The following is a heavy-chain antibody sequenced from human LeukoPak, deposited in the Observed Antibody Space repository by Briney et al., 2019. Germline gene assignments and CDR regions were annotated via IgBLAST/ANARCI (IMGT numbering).Heavy chain of an antibody. CDR2: INPKSGGT. Sequence: ASVKVSCKASGYTFTGYYMHWVRQAPGQGLEWMGWINPKSGGTNYAQKFQGRVTMTRDTSISTAYMELSRLRSDDTAVYYCARHEGYCSSTSCYSARETDMDVWGKGTTVTISS. V-gene: IGHV1-2*02. CDR3: ARHEGYCSSTSCYSARETDMDV. J-gene: IGHJ6*03. D-gene: IGHD2-2*01. CDR1: GYTFTGYY.